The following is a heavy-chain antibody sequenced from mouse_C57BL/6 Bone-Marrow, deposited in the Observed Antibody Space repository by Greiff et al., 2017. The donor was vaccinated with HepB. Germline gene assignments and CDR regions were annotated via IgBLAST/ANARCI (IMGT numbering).Heavy chain of an antibody. J-gene: IGHJ2*01. CDR1: GFTFSSYT. Sequence: EVKLVESGGGLVKPGGSLKLSCAASGFTFSSYTMSWVRQTPEKRLEWVANISGGGGNTYYPDSVKGRFTISRDNAKNTLYLQMSSLRSEDTALYYCARDGYYPYYFDYWGQGTTLTVSS. D-gene: IGHD2-3*01. V-gene: IGHV5-9*01. CDR2: ISGGGGNT. CDR3: ARDGYYPYYFDY.